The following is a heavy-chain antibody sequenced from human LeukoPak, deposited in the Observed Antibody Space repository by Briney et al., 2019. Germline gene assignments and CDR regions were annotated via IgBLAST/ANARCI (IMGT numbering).Heavy chain of an antibody. V-gene: IGHV3-30*02. CDR2: IRYDASNK. CDR3: AKEYY. J-gene: IGHJ4*02. CDR1: GFTFSSYG. Sequence: GGSLRLSCAASGFTFSSYGMHWVRQAPGKGLEWVAFIRYDASNKYYADSVKGRFTISRDNSKNTLYLQMNSLRAEDTAVYYCAKEYYWGQGTLVTVSS.